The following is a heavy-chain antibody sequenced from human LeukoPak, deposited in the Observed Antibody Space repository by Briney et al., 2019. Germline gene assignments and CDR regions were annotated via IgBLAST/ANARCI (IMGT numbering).Heavy chain of an antibody. CDR3: ASTYCGGDCYFQDYYYYMDV. CDR2: IYSSGST. V-gene: IGHV4-4*07. J-gene: IGHJ6*03. D-gene: IGHD2-21*01. Sequence: SETLSLTCTVSGGSISSYYWSWIRQPAGKGLEWIGRIYSSGSTNYNPSLESRVTMSVDTSKNQFSLKLSSVTAADTAVYYCASTYCGGDCYFQDYYYYMDVWGKGTTVTVSS. CDR1: GGSISSYY.